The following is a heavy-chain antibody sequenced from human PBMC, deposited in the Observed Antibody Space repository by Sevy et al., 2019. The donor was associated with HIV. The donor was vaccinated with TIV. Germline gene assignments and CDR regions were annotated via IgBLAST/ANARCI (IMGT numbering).Heavy chain of an antibody. CDR2: INPNSGVT. V-gene: IGHV1-2*06. CDR3: VREDINAPRTLLSFDI. J-gene: IGHJ3*02. CDR1: GYIFSDYN. D-gene: IGHD3-3*01. Sequence: ASVKVSCKTTGYIFSDYNMHWVRQAPGQGLEWMALINPNSGVTIYAQNFRDRVSVTRDTSMSTAYMELSGLTSDDTAVYYCVREDINAPRTLLSFDIWGQGTMVTVSS.